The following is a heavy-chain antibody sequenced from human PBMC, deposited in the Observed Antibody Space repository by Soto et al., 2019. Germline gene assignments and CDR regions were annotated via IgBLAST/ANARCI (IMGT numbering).Heavy chain of an antibody. V-gene: IGHV1-2*06. Sequence: ASVKVSCKASGYTFTNYSIHWVRQAPRQGLEWVGLINPKNGTTNDAAKFQGRVTMTSDTCTSTAYMELSSLRSEDTAVFYCARVVEGRYYYESSGYWGLGTLVRVSS. CDR3: ARVVEGRYYYESSGY. J-gene: IGHJ4*02. CDR2: INPKNGTT. CDR1: GYTFTNYS. D-gene: IGHD3-22*01.